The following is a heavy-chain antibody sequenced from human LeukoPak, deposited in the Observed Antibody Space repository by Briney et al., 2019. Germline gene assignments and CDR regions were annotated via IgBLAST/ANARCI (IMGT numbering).Heavy chain of an antibody. CDR3: AKGGHDYKPFQW. Sequence: GGSLRLFCAASGFTFTTYAMGWVRQAPGKGLQWVSSIKGGGGDPFYADSVKGRFTISRDNSKNTLFLQLNSLRAEDSAVYYCAKGGHDYKPFQWWGQGTLVTVSS. CDR2: IKGGGGDP. D-gene: IGHD4-11*01. V-gene: IGHV3-23*01. J-gene: IGHJ4*02. CDR1: GFTFTTYA.